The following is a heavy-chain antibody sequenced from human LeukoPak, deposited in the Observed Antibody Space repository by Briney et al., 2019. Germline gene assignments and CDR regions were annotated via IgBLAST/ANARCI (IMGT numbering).Heavy chain of an antibody. Sequence: QTGGSLRLSCAASGFTFSSYWMSWVRQAPGKGLEWVANIKQDGSEKYYVDSVKGRFTISRDNAKNSLYLQMNSLRAEDTAVYYCARDRGDSSSSSLDYWGQGTLVTVSS. CDR2: IKQDGSEK. J-gene: IGHJ4*02. V-gene: IGHV3-7*01. D-gene: IGHD6-6*01. CDR3: ARDRGDSSSSSLDY. CDR1: GFTFSSYW.